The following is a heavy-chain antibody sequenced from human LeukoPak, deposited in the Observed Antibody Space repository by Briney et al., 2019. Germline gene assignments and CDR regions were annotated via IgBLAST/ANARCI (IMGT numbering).Heavy chain of an antibody. CDR2: MNPNSGNT. Sequence: ASVKVSCKASGYTFTSYDINWVRQATGQGLEWMGWMNPNSGNTGYAQKFQGRVTITRNTSISTAYMELSSLRSEDTAVYYCARGRIAARSASDYWGQGTLVTVSS. CDR1: GYTFTSYD. J-gene: IGHJ4*02. D-gene: IGHD6-6*01. CDR3: ARGRIAARSASDY. V-gene: IGHV1-8*03.